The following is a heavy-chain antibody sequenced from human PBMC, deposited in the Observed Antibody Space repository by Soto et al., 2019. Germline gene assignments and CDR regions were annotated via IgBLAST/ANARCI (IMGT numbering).Heavy chain of an antibody. J-gene: IGHJ6*03. D-gene: IGHD3-10*01. CDR3: ARARGLYYYYYYMDV. CDR2: INASNGNT. CDR1: GYTFTSYA. V-gene: IGHV1-3*01. Sequence: ASVKVSCKASGYTFTSYAMHWVRQAPGQRLEWMGCINASNGNTKYAQKFQGRVTITRDTSTSTVYMELSSLRSEDTAVYYCARARGLYYYYYYMDVWGKGTTVTV.